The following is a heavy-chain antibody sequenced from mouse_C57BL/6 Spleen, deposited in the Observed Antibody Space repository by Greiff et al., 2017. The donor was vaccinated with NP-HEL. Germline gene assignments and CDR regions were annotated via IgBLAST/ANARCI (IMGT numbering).Heavy chain of an antibody. CDR2: IDPANGNT. V-gene: IGHV14-3*01. CDR1: GFNIKNTY. Sequence: VQLQQSVAELVRPGASVKLSCTASGFNIKNTYMHWVKQRPEQGLEWIGRIDPANGNTKYAPKFQGKATITADTSSNTAYLQLSSLTSEDTAIYYCASCSIYYCGSSYEGYAMDYWGQGTSVTVSS. CDR3: ASCSIYYCGSSYEGYAMDY. D-gene: IGHD1-1*01. J-gene: IGHJ4*01.